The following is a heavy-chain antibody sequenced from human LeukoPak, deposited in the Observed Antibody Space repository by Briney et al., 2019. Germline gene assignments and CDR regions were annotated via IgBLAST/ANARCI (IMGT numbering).Heavy chain of an antibody. Sequence: GASVKVSCKASGFTFTSYDINWVRQATGQGLEWMGWVNPNSGNTGYARKFQGRVTMTMDTSISTAYMELSSLRSDDTAVYYCARNQQQLVPPHYYYYYYMDVWGKGTTVTVSS. J-gene: IGHJ6*03. CDR1: GFTFTSYD. V-gene: IGHV1-8*01. D-gene: IGHD6-13*01. CDR3: ARNQQQLVPPHYYYYYYMDV. CDR2: VNPNSGNT.